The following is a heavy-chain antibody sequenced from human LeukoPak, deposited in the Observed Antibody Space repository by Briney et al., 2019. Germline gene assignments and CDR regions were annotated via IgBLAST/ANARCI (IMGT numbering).Heavy chain of an antibody. Sequence: TGGSLRLSCAASGFTFSSYWMHWVRQAPGKGLVWVSRVNTDGRTTTYADSVKGRFTISRDNAKNTLFLQMNSLRVEDTAVYYCSKDLSGAHDYWGQGTVVTVSS. D-gene: IGHD4-17*01. CDR2: VNTDGRTT. CDR3: SKDLSGAHDY. V-gene: IGHV3-74*01. CDR1: GFTFSSYW. J-gene: IGHJ4*02.